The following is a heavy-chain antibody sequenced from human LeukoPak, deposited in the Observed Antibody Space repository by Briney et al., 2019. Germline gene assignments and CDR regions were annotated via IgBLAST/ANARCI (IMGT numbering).Heavy chain of an antibody. D-gene: IGHD4-23*01. CDR2: MNPSGGST. CDR3: ARGVGPGYGGLYYYYYYMDV. CDR1: GYTFTIYY. Sequence: ASVKVSCKASGYTFTIYYVHWVRQAPGQGLEGMGIMNPSGGSTSYAQKFQGRVTITRNTSISTAYMELSSLRSEDTAVYYCARGVGPGYGGLYYYYYYMDVWGKGTTVTVSS. J-gene: IGHJ6*03. V-gene: IGHV1-46*01.